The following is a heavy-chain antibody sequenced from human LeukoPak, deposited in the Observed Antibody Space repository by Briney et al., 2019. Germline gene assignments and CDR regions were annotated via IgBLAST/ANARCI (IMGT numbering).Heavy chain of an antibody. D-gene: IGHD6-13*01. CDR3: ARPDGSSWFYFDF. CDR1: GDSISRSSFF. J-gene: IGHJ4*02. V-gene: IGHV4-39*01. Sequence: SETLSLTCSVSGDSISRSSFFWGWVRQPPGKGLEWIGSIYYSGRTYYNPSLKSRVTISADTSKNQFSLRLNSVTASDTAVYYCARPDGSSWFYFDFWGQGTLVTVSS. CDR2: IYYSGRT.